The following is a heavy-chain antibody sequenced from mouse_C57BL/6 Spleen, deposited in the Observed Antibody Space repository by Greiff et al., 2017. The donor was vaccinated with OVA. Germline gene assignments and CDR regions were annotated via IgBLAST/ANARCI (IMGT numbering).Heavy chain of an antibody. CDR1: GYTFTNYW. V-gene: IGHV1-63*01. CDR3: ARGSVDEGFAY. CDR2: IYPGGGYT. Sequence: VQLQQSGAELVRPGTSVKMSCKASGYTFTNYWVGWAKQRPGPGLEWIGDIYPGGGYTNYNEKFKGKATLTADKSSSTDYMQFSSLTSEDSAIYNGARGSVDEGFAYGGQGTLVTVSA. J-gene: IGHJ3*01.